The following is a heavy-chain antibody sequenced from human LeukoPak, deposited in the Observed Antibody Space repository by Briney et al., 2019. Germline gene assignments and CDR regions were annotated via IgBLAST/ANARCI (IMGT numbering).Heavy chain of an antibody. Sequence: SETLSLTCTVSGGSISSYYWSGIRQPAGKGLEWIGRIYTSGSTNYNPSLKSRVTISVDTSKNQFSLKLSSVTAADTAVYYCARGFHCSSTSCPFDYWGQGTLVTVSS. CDR1: GGSISSYY. D-gene: IGHD2-2*01. CDR2: IYTSGST. V-gene: IGHV4-4*07. J-gene: IGHJ4*02. CDR3: ARGFHCSSTSCPFDY.